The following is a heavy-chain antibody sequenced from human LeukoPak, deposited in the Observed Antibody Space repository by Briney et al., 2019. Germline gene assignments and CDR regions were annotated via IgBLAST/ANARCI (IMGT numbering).Heavy chain of an antibody. D-gene: IGHD6-13*01. CDR1: GFTFSGSA. J-gene: IGHJ5*02. Sequence: GGSLRLSCAASGFTFSGSAMHWVRQASGKGLEWVGRIRSKANSYATAYAASVKGRFTISRDDSKNTAYLQMNSLKTEDTAVYYCTRREEPAAAGFDPWGQGTLVTVSS. V-gene: IGHV3-73*01. CDR3: TRREEPAAAGFDP. CDR2: IRSKANSYAT.